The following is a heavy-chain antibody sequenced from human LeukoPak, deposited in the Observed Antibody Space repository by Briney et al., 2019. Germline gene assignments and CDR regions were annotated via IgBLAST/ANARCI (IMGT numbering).Heavy chain of an antibody. CDR2: IYTSGST. Sequence: SETLSLTCSVSGGSISSGYYYWGWIRQPAGKGLEWIGRIYTSGSTNYNPSLKSRVTISVDKSKNQFSLKLSSVTAADTAVYYCARSWSRLNKYQHIKRGYYYYYMDVWGKGTTVTVSS. D-gene: IGHD2-2*01. J-gene: IGHJ6*03. CDR1: GGSISSGYYY. V-gene: IGHV4-61*02. CDR3: ARSWSRLNKYQHIKRGYYYYYMDV.